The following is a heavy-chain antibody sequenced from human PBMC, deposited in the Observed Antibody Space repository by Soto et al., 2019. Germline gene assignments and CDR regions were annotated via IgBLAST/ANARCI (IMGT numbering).Heavy chain of an antibody. D-gene: IGHD4-4*01. CDR1: GGSLSDYF. Sequence: QVQFQQWGAGLLKPSETLSLTCAASGGSLSDYFWLWIRQTPGRGLVWIGDVHHRGSTNYNPSLTSPVTISLYTPSFQFSLRLTSVTGADTAVYVCARGEAYNKSASRWSQGSLVNVSS. J-gene: IGHJ4*02. V-gene: IGHV4-34*01. CDR2: VHHRGST. CDR3: ARGEAYNKSASR.